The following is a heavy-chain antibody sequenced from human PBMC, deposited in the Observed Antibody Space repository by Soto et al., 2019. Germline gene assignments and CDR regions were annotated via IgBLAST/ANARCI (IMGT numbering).Heavy chain of an antibody. J-gene: IGHJ4*02. CDR2: IHNSGSP. D-gene: IGHD1-1*01. V-gene: IGHV4-30-4*01. CDR3: ARGSTTEKVDS. Sequence: SETLSLTCTVSGGSITSGDYFWTMIRQSPGKGLEWIGHIHNSGSPYNNPSLKSRATISADTSKNQFSLKLTSVTAADTAVYYCARGSTTEKVDSWGQGTLVTVSS. CDR1: GGSITSGDYF.